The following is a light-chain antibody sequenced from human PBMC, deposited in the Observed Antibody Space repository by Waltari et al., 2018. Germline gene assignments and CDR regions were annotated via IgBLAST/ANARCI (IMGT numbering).Light chain of an antibody. CDR2: EVD. J-gene: IGLJ1*01. CDR1: SRDIGGYVL. CDR3: CSYTNSGTRV. Sequence: QSPLTQPASVSASPGPSITISCTGTSRDIGGYVLASWYKQHPGRAPKLIIYEVDKRPSGISSRFSGSKSGNTASLTISGLQPEDEADYYCCSYTNSGTRVFGTGTKVTAL. V-gene: IGLV2-14*03.